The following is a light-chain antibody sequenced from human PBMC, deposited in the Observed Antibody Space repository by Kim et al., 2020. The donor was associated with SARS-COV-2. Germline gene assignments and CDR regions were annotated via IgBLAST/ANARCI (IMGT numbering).Light chain of an antibody. CDR2: GKN. CDR1: SLRSYY. CDR3: NSRDSSGNHAV. Sequence: SSGLTQDPAVSVALGQTVRITCQGDSLRSYYASWYQQKPGQAPVLVIYGKNNRPSGIPDRFSGSSSGNTASLTITGAQAEDEADYYCNSRDSSGNHAVFG. J-gene: IGLJ7*01. V-gene: IGLV3-19*01.